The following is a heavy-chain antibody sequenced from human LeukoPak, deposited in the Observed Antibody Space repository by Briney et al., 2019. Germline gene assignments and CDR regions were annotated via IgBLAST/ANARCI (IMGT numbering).Heavy chain of an antibody. CDR3: ARISGRYCRGMDV. V-gene: IGHV3-53*01. CDR1: GFTVSSNY. J-gene: IGHJ6*02. D-gene: IGHD1-26*01. Sequence: GGSLRLSCAASGFTVSSNYMNWVRQAPGKGLEWVSIIYSGGNIYYADSVKGRFTISRDNSKNTLYLQMNSLRAEDTAVYYCARISGRYCRGMDVWGQGTTVTVSS. CDR2: IYSGGNI.